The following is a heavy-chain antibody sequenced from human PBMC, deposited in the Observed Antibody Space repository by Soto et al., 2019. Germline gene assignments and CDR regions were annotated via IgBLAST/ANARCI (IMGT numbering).Heavy chain of an antibody. J-gene: IGHJ6*03. V-gene: IGHV3-23*01. D-gene: IGHD3-10*01. Sequence: GGSLRLSCAASGFTFSSYAMSWVRQAPGKGLEWVSAISGSGGSTYYADSVKGRFTISRDNSKNTLYLQMNSLRAEDTAVYYCAKGSHYYGSGSFEYYYYYMDVWGKGTTVTVSS. CDR1: GFTFSSYA. CDR3: AKGSHYYGSGSFEYYYYYMDV. CDR2: ISGSGGST.